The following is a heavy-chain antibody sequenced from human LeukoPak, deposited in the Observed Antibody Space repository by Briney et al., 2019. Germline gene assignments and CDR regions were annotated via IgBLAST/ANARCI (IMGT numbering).Heavy chain of an antibody. J-gene: IGHJ4*02. Sequence: GGSLRLSCAASGFTFSSYAMSWVRQAPAKGLEWVSAISGSGGSTYYADSVKGRFTISRDNSKNTLYLQMNSLRAEDTAVYYCAKGPQYYYDSSGYHLDYWGQGTLVAVSS. CDR1: GFTFSSYA. D-gene: IGHD3-22*01. CDR3: AKGPQYYYDSSGYHLDY. V-gene: IGHV3-23*01. CDR2: ISGSGGST.